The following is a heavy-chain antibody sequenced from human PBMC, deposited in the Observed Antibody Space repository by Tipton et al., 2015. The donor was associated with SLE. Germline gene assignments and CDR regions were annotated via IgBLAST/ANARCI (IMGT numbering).Heavy chain of an antibody. CDR1: GFTFSSYA. D-gene: IGHD2-2*01. V-gene: IGHV3-23*01. CDR3: ATTRNVALPAYD. Sequence: GSLRLSCAASGFTFSSYAMSWVRQAPGKGLEWVSAISGSGGSTYYADSVKGRLTISRDNSKNTLYLQMNSLRAEDTAVYYCATTRNVALPAYDWGQGALVSVSS. CDR2: ISGSGGST. J-gene: IGHJ4*02.